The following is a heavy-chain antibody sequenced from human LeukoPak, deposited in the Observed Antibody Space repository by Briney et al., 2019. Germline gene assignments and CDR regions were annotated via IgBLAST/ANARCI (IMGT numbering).Heavy chain of an antibody. CDR1: GFTFSSYA. V-gene: IGHV3-30-3*02. D-gene: IGHD4-17*01. J-gene: IGHJ4*02. Sequence: GGSLRLSCAASGFTFSSYAMHWVRQAPGKGLEWVAVISYDGSKKYYADSVKGRFTISRDNSKNTLYLQMNSLRAEDTAVYYCAKSFGPDGDYGEGFDYWGQGTLVTVSS. CDR2: ISYDGSKK. CDR3: AKSFGPDGDYGEGFDY.